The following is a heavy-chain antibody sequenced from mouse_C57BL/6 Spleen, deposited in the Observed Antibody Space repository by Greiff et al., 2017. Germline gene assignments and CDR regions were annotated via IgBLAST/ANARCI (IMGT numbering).Heavy chain of an antibody. CDR2: IYPGDGDT. CDR1: GYAFSSSW. CDR3: AIITTVVDYFDY. J-gene: IGHJ2*01. V-gene: IGHV1-82*01. D-gene: IGHD1-1*01. Sequence: VQLQESGPELVKPGASVKISCKASGYAFSSSWMNWVKQRPGKGLEWIGRIYPGDGDTNYNGKFKGKATLTADKSSSTAYMQLSSLTSEDSAVYFCAIITTVVDYFDYWGQGTTLTVSS.